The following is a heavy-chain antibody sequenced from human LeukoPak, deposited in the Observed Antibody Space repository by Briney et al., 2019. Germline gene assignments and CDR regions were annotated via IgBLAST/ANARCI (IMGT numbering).Heavy chain of an antibody. D-gene: IGHD3-9*01. CDR3: ARQIRYFDWYTHYYYYYMDV. J-gene: IGHJ6*03. Sequence: SETLSLTCAVSGGSISSGGYSWSWIRQPPGKGLEWIGYIYYSGSTYYNPSLKSRVTISVDTSKNQFSLKLSSVTAADTAVYYCARQIRYFDWYTHYYYYYMDVWGKGTTVTISS. CDR1: GGSISSGGYS. CDR2: IYYSGST. V-gene: IGHV4-30-4*07.